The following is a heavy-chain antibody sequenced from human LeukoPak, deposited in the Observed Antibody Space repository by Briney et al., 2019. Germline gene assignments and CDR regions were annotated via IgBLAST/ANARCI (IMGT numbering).Heavy chain of an antibody. D-gene: IGHD2-2*01. CDR2: ISSGSINI. V-gene: IGHV3-21*01. J-gene: IGHJ4*02. CDR1: GFTFSIYS. CDR3: ARVGGYCSSVSNCYGDY. Sequence: GGSLTLSCAAYGFTFSIYSMNWVRQAPGKGLEWVSCISSGSINIYYADSVRGRFTISRDNAKNSLYLQMNSLRAEDTAVYYCARVGGYCSSVSNCYGDYWGQGILVTVSS.